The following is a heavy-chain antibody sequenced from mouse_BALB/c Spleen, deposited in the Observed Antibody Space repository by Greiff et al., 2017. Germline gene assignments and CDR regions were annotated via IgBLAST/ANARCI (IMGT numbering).Heavy chain of an antibody. CDR1: GYTFTSYV. V-gene: IGHV1-14*01. J-gene: IGHJ4*01. CDR3: ARGRNYYDYDDLYYYAMDY. CDR2: INPYNDGT. D-gene: IGHD2-4*01. Sequence: VQLKQSGPELVKPGASVKMSCKASGYTFTSYVMHWVKQKPGQGLEWIGYINPYNDGTKYNEKFKGKATLTSDKSSSTAYMELSSLTSEDSAVYYCARGRNYYDYDDLYYYAMDYWGQGTSVTVSS.